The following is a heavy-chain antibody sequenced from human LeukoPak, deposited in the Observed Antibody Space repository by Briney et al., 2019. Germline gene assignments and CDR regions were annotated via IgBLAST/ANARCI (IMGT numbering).Heavy chain of an antibody. CDR2: ISYDGSNK. J-gene: IGHJ4*02. V-gene: IGHV3-30*04. Sequence: GGSLRLSCAASGFTFSSYAMHWIRQAPGKGLEWVAVISYDGSNKYYADSVKARFTISRENSKNPLYLQLNSLRAQDTAVYYCARFPIRGSSSDYWGQGTLVTVSS. CDR3: ARFPIRGSSSDY. CDR1: GFTFSSYA. D-gene: IGHD3-10*01.